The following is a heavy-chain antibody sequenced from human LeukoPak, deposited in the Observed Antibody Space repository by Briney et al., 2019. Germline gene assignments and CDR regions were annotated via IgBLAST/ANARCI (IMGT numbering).Heavy chain of an antibody. Sequence: EASVKVSCKASGGTFSSYAISWVRQAPGQGLEWRGGIIPIFGTASYAQKFQGRVTITADESTSPAYMELSSLRSEDTAVYYCARGATMIVASFDYWGQGTLVTVSS. CDR2: IIPIFGTA. V-gene: IGHV1-69*13. CDR3: ARGATMIVASFDY. J-gene: IGHJ4*02. CDR1: GGTFSSYA. D-gene: IGHD3-22*01.